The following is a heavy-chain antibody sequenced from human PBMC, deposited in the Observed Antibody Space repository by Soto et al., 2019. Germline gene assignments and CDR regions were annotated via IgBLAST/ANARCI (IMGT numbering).Heavy chain of an antibody. CDR3: ARANPAAGTILFDY. V-gene: IGHV3-21*01. J-gene: IGHJ4*02. CDR2: ISSSSSYI. CDR1: GFTFSSYS. Sequence: EVQLVESGGGLVKPGGSLRLSCAASGFTFSSYSMNWVRQAPGKGLEWVSSISSSSSYIYYADSVKGRFTISRDNAKNSLYLQMNSLRAEVTAVYYCARANPAAGTILFDYWGQGTLVTVSS. D-gene: IGHD6-13*01.